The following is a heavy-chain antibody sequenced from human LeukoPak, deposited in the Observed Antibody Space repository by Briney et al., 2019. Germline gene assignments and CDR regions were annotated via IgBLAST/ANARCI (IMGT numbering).Heavy chain of an antibody. CDR3: ARDYRGYRAPYYFDY. V-gene: IGHV3-7*01. J-gene: IGHJ4*02. D-gene: IGHD2-15*01. CDR2: IKRDGSEK. Sequence: GGSLRLSCAASGFTFSSYWMSWVRQAPGKGLEWVANIKRDGSEKYYVDSVKGRFTISRDNAKNSLYPQMNSLGAEDTAVYYCARDYRGYRAPYYFDYWGQGTLVTVSS. CDR1: GFTFSSYW.